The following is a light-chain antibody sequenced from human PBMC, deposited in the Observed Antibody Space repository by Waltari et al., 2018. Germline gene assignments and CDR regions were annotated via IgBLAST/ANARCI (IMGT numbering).Light chain of an antibody. V-gene: IGKV1-39*01. CDR2: EVS. CDR3: QQSYSLPLT. CDR1: QSISNS. Sequence: DIQMTQSPSSLSASVGARVTITCRSSQSISNSLNWYRQKPGRAPRLLIYEVSTLKSGVPSRFSAGGSGTLFTLTISSLQTEDSATYYCQQSYSLPLTFGGGTKVEIK. J-gene: IGKJ4*01.